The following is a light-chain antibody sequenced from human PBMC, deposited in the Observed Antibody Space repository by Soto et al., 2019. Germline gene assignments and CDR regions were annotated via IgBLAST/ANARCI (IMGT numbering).Light chain of an antibody. CDR3: QQSYSTPTWT. Sequence: DIQMTQSPSSLSASVGDRVTITCRASQSISSYLNWYQQKPGKAPKLLIYAASSLQSGVPSRFRGSGSGTYVTLTISSLQTEDFATYYCQQSYSTPTWTFGQGTKVEIK. CDR1: QSISSY. J-gene: IGKJ1*01. V-gene: IGKV1-39*01. CDR2: AAS.